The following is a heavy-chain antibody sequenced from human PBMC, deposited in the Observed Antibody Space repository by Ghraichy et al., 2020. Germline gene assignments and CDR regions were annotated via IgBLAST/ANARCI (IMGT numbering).Heavy chain of an antibody. D-gene: IGHD2-2*01. CDR3: SRDSIVEVLAREDYYYYGMDV. CDR2: IWYDGSNK. J-gene: IGHJ6*02. V-gene: IGHV3-33*01. CDR1: GFIFDTYG. Sequence: GESLRLSCAAYGFIFDTYGMHWVRQAPGKGLEWVAVIWYDGSNKYYADSVKGRFTISRDNSKNTLDLQMNSQRSDDMTENYCSRDSIVEVLAREDYYYYGMDVWGQGTTVTVS.